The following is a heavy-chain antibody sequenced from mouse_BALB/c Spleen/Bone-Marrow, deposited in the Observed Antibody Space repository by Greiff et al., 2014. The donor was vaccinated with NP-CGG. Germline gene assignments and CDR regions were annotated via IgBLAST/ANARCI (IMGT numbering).Heavy chain of an antibody. CDR2: ISSGGSYT. Sequence: EVQLVESGGDLVKPGGSLKLSCAASGFTFSRYGMSWVRQTPDKRLEWVANISSGGSYTYYPDSVKGRFTISRDNAKNTLYLHMSSLKSEDTAMYYCARQYGNLGVMDYWSQGTSVTVSS. CDR3: ARQYGNLGVMDY. J-gene: IGHJ4*01. CDR1: GFTFSRYG. D-gene: IGHD2-1*01. V-gene: IGHV5-6*01.